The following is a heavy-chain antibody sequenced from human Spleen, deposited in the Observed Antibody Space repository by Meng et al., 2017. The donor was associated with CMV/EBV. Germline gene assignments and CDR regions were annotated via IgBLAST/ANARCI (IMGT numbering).Heavy chain of an antibody. V-gene: IGHV3-23*01. CDR3: ARSRVSYSGSSCFAY. J-gene: IGHJ4*02. D-gene: IGHD6-6*01. Sequence: SGFTFSSYVMSWVRQAPGKGLEWVSSISASGDSTNYADSVKGRFTISRDKSKNVLYLQLSSLRADDTAVYYCARSRVSYSGSSCFAYWGQGTLVTVSS. CDR1: GFTFSSYV. CDR2: ISASGDST.